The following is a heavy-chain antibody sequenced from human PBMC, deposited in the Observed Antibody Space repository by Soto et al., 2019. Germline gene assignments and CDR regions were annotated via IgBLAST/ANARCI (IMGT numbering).Heavy chain of an antibody. CDR1: GFTFISYP. V-gene: IGHV3-23*01. CDR3: AKEPLTDMTRHWFDP. J-gene: IGHJ5*02. CDR2: ISGSGGST. Sequence: GVSLRLSCAASGFTFISYPMRWVRQAPGKGREWVSAISGSGGSTYYADSVKGRFTISRDNSKSTLYLQMNSLRAEDTAVYYCAKEPLTDMTRHWFDPWGQGTLVNVSS.